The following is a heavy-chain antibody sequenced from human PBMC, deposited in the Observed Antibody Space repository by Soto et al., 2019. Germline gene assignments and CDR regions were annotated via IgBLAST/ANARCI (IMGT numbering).Heavy chain of an antibody. V-gene: IGHV1-69*13. CDR1: GGTFSSHS. CDR2: IIPIFVPA. D-gene: IGHD1-1*01. J-gene: IGHJ6*02. CDR3: ATGSFTSTGGRIGYHYNAMDV. Sequence: GASVKVSCKSSGGTFSSHSINWVRQAPGQGLEWMGGIIPIFVPANFAKKFQGRVTITADESTSTAYVELSSLTSEDTAVYYCATGSFTSTGGRIGYHYNAMDVWGQGTTVTVSS.